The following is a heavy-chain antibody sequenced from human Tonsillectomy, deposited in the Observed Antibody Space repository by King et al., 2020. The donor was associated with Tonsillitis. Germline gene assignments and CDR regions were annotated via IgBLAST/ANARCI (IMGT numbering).Heavy chain of an antibody. V-gene: IGHV3-30*03. Sequence: VQLVESGGGVVQPGRSLRLSCAASGFTFSSYGMHWVRQAPGKGLEWVAVISYDGSNKYYADSVKGRFTISRDNSKNTLYLQMNSLRAEDTAVYYCASDSRSYTTHTPDVDYWGQGPLVTVSS. J-gene: IGHJ4*02. CDR1: GFTFSSYG. D-gene: IGHD6-13*01. CDR2: ISYDGSNK. CDR3: ASDSRSYTTHTPDVDY.